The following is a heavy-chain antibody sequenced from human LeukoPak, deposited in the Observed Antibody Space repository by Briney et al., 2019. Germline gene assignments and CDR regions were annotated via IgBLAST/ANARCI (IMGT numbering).Heavy chain of an antibody. CDR1: AGSISSYY. CDR2: IYYSGST. J-gene: IGHJ6*02. D-gene: IGHD3-3*01. V-gene: IGHV4-59*01. CDR3: ARDVSESGYYTGMAPYGMDV. Sequence: PSETLSLTCTVSAGSISSYYWSWIRQPPGKGLEWIGYIYYSGSTNYNPSLKSRVTISVDTSKNQFSLKLSSVTAADTAVYYCARDVSESGYYTGMAPYGMDVWGQGTTVTVSS.